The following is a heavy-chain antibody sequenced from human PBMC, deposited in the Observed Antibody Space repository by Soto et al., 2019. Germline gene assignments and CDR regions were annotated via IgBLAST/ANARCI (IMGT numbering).Heavy chain of an antibody. Sequence: PSETLSLTCTVSGGSISSGDYYWSWIRQPPGKGLEWIGYIYYSGSTYYNPSLKSRVTISVDTSKNQFSLKLSSVTAADTAVYYCVRGMAYPLNCGDYLRYYFVYWGPGTLVAVSS. CDR1: GGSISSGDYY. J-gene: IGHJ4*02. CDR2: IYYSGST. V-gene: IGHV4-30-4*01. D-gene: IGHD4-17*01. CDR3: VRGMAYPLNCGDYLRYYFVY.